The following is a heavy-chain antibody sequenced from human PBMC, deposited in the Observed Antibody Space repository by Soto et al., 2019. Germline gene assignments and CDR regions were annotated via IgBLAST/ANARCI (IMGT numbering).Heavy chain of an antibody. CDR3: AKDGWGGGFDY. CDR2: ISYDGSNK. V-gene: IGHV3-30*18. CDR1: GFTFSSYG. Sequence: GGSLRLSCAASGFTFSSYGRHWVRQAPGKGLEWVAVISYDGSNKYYPDPVKGGFTISRDNSKNTLYLQMNSLRAEETALYYCAKDGWGGGFDYWGQGTLVTVSS. D-gene: IGHD3-10*01. J-gene: IGHJ4*02.